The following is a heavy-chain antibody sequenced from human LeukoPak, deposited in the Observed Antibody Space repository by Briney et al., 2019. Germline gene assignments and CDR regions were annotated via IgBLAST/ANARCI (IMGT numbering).Heavy chain of an antibody. V-gene: IGHV1-2*02. D-gene: IGHD3-22*01. J-gene: IGHJ4*02. CDR3: ATIDYYDSSGFGY. Sequence: ASVKVSCKASGYTFTGYYMHWVRQAPGQGLEWMGWINPNSGGTNYAQKFQGRVTMTEDTSTDTAYMELSSLRSEDTAVYYCATIDYYDSSGFGYWGQGTLVTVSS. CDR2: INPNSGGT. CDR1: GYTFTGYY.